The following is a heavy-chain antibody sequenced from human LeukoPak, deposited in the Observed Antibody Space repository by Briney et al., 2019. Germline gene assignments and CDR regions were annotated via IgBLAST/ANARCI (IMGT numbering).Heavy chain of an antibody. D-gene: IGHD3-9*01. J-gene: IGHJ6*03. CDR2: IYRDGST. CDR1: GGSFSSANW. Sequence: PSGTLSLICAVSGGSFSSANWWSWVRQPPGKGLEWIGEIYRDGSTNYNPSLKSRVTISVDRSKNQFSLRVNSVTAADTAVYYCARVRYFDPDYYYYMDVWGKGTTVTVSS. CDR3: ARVRYFDPDYYYYMDV. V-gene: IGHV4-4*02.